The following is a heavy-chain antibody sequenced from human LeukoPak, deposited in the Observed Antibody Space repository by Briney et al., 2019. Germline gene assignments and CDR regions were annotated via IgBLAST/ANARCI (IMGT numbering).Heavy chain of an antibody. J-gene: IGHJ6*02. CDR1: GFTFSSYA. Sequence: GGSLRLSCAASGFTFSSYAMSWVRQAPGKGLEWVSAISGSGGSTYYADSVKGRFTISRDNSKNTLYLQMNSLRAEDTAVYYCAKVRSIVGAKVYYYGMDVWGQGTTVTVSS. CDR3: AKVRSIVGAKVYYYGMDV. D-gene: IGHD1-26*01. V-gene: IGHV3-23*01. CDR2: ISGSGGST.